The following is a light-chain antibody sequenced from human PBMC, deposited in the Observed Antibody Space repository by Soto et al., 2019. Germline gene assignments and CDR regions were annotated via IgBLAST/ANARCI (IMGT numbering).Light chain of an antibody. Sequence: IRITQSPSSLSASVGDRVTITCLASQSISSYLNWYQQKPGKAPKLLIYAASRLQSGVPSRFSGSGSGTDFPLSISSLQPADFATYYCQQSYSTRTWTFGQGPKEDIK. CDR2: AAS. J-gene: IGKJ1*01. CDR3: QQSYSTRTWT. CDR1: QSISSY. V-gene: IGKV1-39*01.